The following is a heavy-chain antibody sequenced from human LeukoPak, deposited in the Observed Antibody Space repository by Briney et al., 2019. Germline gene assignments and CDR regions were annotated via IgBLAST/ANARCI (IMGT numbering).Heavy chain of an antibody. CDR1: GFTFSSYA. CDR3: ARDNFPYSSIDY. Sequence: PGGSLRLSCAASGFTFSSYAMSWVRQAPGKGLEWVSAISGSGGSTYYADSVKGRFTISRDNSKNTLYLQMNSLRAEDTAVYYCARDNFPYSSIDYWGQGTLVTVSS. J-gene: IGHJ4*02. V-gene: IGHV3-23*01. CDR2: ISGSGGST. D-gene: IGHD5-18*01.